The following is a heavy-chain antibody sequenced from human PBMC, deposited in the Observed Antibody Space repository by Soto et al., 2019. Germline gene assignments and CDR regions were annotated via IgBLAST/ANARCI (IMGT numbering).Heavy chain of an antibody. Sequence: SDTLSLTCTVSGVSISSSSYYWGWIRQPPGKGLEWIGSIYYSGSTYYNPSLKSRVTISVDTSKNQFSLKLSSVTAADTAVYYCARRTSLGYCSGGSCYGTARFDPWGQGTLVTVSS. J-gene: IGHJ5*02. V-gene: IGHV4-39*01. D-gene: IGHD2-15*01. CDR2: IYYSGST. CDR3: ARRTSLGYCSGGSCYGTARFDP. CDR1: GVSISSSSYY.